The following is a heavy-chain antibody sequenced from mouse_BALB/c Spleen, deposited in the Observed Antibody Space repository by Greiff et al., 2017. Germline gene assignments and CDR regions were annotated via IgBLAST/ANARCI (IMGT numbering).Heavy chain of an antibody. CDR3: ARDSMITIYAMDY. V-gene: IGHV3-6*02. J-gene: IGHJ4*01. D-gene: IGHD2-4*01. Sequence: DVQLQESGPGLVKPSQSLSLTCSVTGYSITSGYYWNWIRQFPGNKLEWMGYISYDGSNNYNPSLKNRISITRDTSKNQFFLKLNSVTTEDTATYYCARDSMITIYAMDYWGQGTSVTVSS. CDR1: GYSITSGYY. CDR2: ISYDGSN.